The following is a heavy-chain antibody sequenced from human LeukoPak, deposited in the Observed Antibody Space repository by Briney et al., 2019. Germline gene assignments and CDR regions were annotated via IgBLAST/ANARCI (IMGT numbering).Heavy chain of an antibody. CDR1: AGSISRSDYY. D-gene: IGHD3-22*01. CDR2: ISYSGNT. Sequence: PSETLSLTCTVSAGSISRSDYYWGWIRQSPGKGLEWIGCISYSGNTYYNPSLKSRVTISVDTSKNHFSLRLSSVTAADTAVYYCSRLTHSYYSDTSGYYPYYYMDVWGEGTTVAVSS. J-gene: IGHJ6*03. CDR3: SRLTHSYYSDTSGYYPYYYMDV. V-gene: IGHV4-39*02.